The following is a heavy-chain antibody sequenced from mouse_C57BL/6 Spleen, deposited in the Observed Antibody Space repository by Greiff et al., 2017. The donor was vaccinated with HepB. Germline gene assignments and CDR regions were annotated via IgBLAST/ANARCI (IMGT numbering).Heavy chain of an antibody. CDR3: TPSYYGSSYNWYFDV. Sequence: LVESGAELVRPGASVTLSCKASGYTFTDYEMHWVKQTPVHGLEWIGAIDPETGGTAYNQKFKGKAILTADKSSSTAYMELRSLTSEYSAVYYCTPSYYGSSYNWYFDVWGTGTTVTVSS. CDR1: GYTFTDYE. CDR2: IDPETGGT. V-gene: IGHV1-15*01. J-gene: IGHJ1*03. D-gene: IGHD1-1*01.